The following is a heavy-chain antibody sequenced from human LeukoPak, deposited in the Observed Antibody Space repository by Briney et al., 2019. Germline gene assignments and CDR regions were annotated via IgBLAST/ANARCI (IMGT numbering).Heavy chain of an antibody. CDR3: AREESSSSGYYFDS. V-gene: IGHV3-21*01. D-gene: IGHD6-6*01. CDR1: GFTFSSYS. Sequence: GGSLRLSCAASGFTFSSYSMNWVRQAPGKGLEWVSSISSNSNIYYADSVKGRFTISRDNAKNSLYLQMNSLRAEDTAVYYCAREESSSSGYYFDSWGQGTLVTVSS. CDR2: ISSNSNI. J-gene: IGHJ4*02.